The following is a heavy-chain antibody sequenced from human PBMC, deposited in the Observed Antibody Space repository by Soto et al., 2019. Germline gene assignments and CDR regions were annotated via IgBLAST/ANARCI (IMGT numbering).Heavy chain of an antibody. CDR3: AKRTSGTTWGESDY. CDR2: ISGYSGNA. J-gene: IGHJ4*02. V-gene: IGHV1-18*04. D-gene: IGHD4-17*01. CDR1: GYIFSDYG. Sequence: QVQVMQSGAEVKKPGDSVKVSCKTSGYIFSDYGINWVRQAPGQGLEWMGWISGYSGNANLAQMFQGRVTMTTDKSTRTAYMELRRLRSDDTAVYYCAKRTSGTTWGESDYWGQGTLVTVSS.